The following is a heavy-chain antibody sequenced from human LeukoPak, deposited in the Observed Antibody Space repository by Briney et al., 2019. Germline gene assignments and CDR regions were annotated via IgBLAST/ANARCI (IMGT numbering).Heavy chain of an antibody. V-gene: IGHV1-18*01. D-gene: IGHD4-17*01. CDR3: ARERSDYGDSYFDY. Sequence: ASVKVSCKASGYTFTSYGISWVRQAPGQGLEWMGWISAYNGNTNYAQKLQGRVTMTTDTSTSTAYMKLRSLRSDDTAVYYCARERSDYGDSYFDYWGQGTLVTVSS. J-gene: IGHJ4*02. CDR2: ISAYNGNT. CDR1: GYTFTSYG.